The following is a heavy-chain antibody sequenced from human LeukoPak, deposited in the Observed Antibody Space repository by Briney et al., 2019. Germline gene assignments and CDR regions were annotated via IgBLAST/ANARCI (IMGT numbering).Heavy chain of an antibody. D-gene: IGHD3-22*01. CDR2: IYYSGST. Sequence: SETLSLTCTVSGGSTSSYYWSWIRQPPGKGLEWIGYIYYSGSTNYNPSLKSRVTISVDTSKNQFSLKLSSVTAADTAVYYCARVDYYDSSGYLDYYYGMDVWGQGTTVTVSS. J-gene: IGHJ6*02. CDR3: ARVDYYDSSGYLDYYYGMDV. V-gene: IGHV4-59*01. CDR1: GGSTSSYY.